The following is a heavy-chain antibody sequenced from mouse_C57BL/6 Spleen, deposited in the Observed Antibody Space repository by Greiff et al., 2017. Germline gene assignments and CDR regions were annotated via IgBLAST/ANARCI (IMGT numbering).Heavy chain of an antibody. CDR2: ISSGGDYI. CDR3: TRVPPNYAMDY. CDR1: GFTFSSYA. J-gene: IGHJ4*01. V-gene: IGHV5-9-1*02. Sequence: EVQVVESGEGLVKPGGSLKLSCAASGFTFSSYAMSWVRQTPEKRLEWVAYISSGGDYIYYADTVKGRFTISRDNARNTLYLQMSSLKSEDTAMYYCTRVPPNYAMDYWGQGTSVTVSS.